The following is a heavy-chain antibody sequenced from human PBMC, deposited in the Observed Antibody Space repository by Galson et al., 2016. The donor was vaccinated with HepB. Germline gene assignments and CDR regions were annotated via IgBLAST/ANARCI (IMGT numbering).Heavy chain of an antibody. CDR1: GFSFTNAW. J-gene: IGHJ4*02. V-gene: IGHV3-15*05. CDR2: IKAKSDGGET. Sequence: SLRLSCATSGFSFTNAWMSWVRQAPGKGLEWIGRIKAKSDGGETDYAAPLKGRFTISRDDSKNTLYLQINSLQTEDTAVYYCSRPSYVYGSDSWGQGTLVTVSS. D-gene: IGHD2/OR15-2a*01. CDR3: SRPSYVYGSDS.